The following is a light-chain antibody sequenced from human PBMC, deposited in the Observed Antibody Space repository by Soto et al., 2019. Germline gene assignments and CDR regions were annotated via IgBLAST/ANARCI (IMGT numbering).Light chain of an antibody. CDR3: SSYTSSSTLYV. J-gene: IGLJ1*01. CDR2: DVS. Sequence: QSVLTQPASLSGSPGQSIAISCTGTSSDVVGYNFVSWYQQHPGKAPKLMIYDVSNRPSGVSNRFSGSKSGNTASLTISGLQAEDEADYYCSSYTSSSTLYVFGTGTKVTV. V-gene: IGLV2-14*01. CDR1: SSDVVGYNF.